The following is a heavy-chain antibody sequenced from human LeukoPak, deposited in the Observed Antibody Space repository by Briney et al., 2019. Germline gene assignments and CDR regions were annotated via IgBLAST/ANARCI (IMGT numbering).Heavy chain of an antibody. J-gene: IGHJ4*02. CDR1: GFTFSSYG. CDR3: AKRAPLYSSTPGNYFDS. Sequence: GGSLRLSCAASGFTFSSYGMSWVRQAPGKGLEWVSTLSGSDGTTYYAGSVKGRFTVSRDNTKNTFYLQMNSLRAEDTAVYYCAKRAPLYSSTPGNYFDSWGQGTLVTVTS. V-gene: IGHV3-23*01. D-gene: IGHD6-19*01. CDR2: LSGSDGTT.